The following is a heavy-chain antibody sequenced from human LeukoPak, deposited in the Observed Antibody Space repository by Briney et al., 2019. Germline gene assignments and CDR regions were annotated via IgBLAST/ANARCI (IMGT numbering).Heavy chain of an antibody. J-gene: IGHJ4*02. Sequence: GGSLRLSCAASGFIFSNYWMSWVRQAPGKGLEWVGNIKQDGSEKYYVDSVKGRFTISRDNVKNSLYLQMNGLRAEDTAVYFCARDPAVWGSYRLWEFDFWGQGTLVTVSS. CDR1: GFIFSNYW. CDR3: ARDPAVWGSYRLWEFDF. CDR2: IKQDGSEK. D-gene: IGHD3-16*02. V-gene: IGHV3-7*01.